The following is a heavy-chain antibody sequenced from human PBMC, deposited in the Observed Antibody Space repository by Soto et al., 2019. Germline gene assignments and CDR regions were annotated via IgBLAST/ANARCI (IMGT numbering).Heavy chain of an antibody. V-gene: IGHV1-69*13. CDR2: IIPISGTT. CDR3: ARGPDRSGFYLFDC. J-gene: IGHJ4*02. Sequence: ASVKVSCKASGGTFSNHAISWVRQAPGQGPEWMGGIIPISGTTNYAQKFQGRVTITADESMTTAYMELSSLRSEDTAVYYCARGPDRSGFYLFDCWGQGTLVTVSS. CDR1: GGTFSNHA. D-gene: IGHD3-22*01.